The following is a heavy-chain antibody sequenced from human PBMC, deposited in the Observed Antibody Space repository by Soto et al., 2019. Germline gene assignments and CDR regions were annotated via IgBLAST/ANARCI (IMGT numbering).Heavy chain of an antibody. J-gene: IGHJ5*02. V-gene: IGHV4-30-2*01. CDR3: AGMPYTSGLRFDP. CDR1: GDSYSISTYS. CDR2: IYQSGVT. D-gene: IGHD6-19*01. Sequence: SETLSLTCNMSGDSYSISTYSWSWIRQPPGKALQWIGFIYQSGVTSYNPSLASRVSISLDRSNNQCSLKLKSVTAADAAVYFCAGMPYTSGLRFDPWGPGTLVTVSS.